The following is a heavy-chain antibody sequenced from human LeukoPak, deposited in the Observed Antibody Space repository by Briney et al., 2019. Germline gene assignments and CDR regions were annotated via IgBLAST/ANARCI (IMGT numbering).Heavy chain of an antibody. J-gene: IGHJ5*02. CDR3: ARGYYYDSSGYYWGTGGNWFDP. CDR2: ISAYNGNT. V-gene: IGHV1-18*01. D-gene: IGHD3-22*01. CDR1: GYTFTSYG. Sequence: GASVKVSCKASGYTFTSYGISWVRQAPGQGLEWMGWISAYNGNTNYAQKLQGRVTMTTDTSTSTAYMELRSLRSDDTAVYYCARGYYYDSSGYYWGTGGNWFDPWGQGTLVTVSS.